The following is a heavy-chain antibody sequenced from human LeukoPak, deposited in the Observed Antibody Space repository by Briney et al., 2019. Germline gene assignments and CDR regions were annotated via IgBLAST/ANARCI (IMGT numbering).Heavy chain of an antibody. CDR3: ARALAVVVLPETLDY. CDR1: GYTFTSYY. V-gene: IGHV1-46*01. Sequence: ASAKVSCKASGYTFTSYYMHWVRQAPGQGLGWMGIINPSGGSTSYAQKFQGRVTMTRDTSTSTVYMELSSLRSEDTAVYYCARALAVVVLPETLDYWGQGTLVTVSS. D-gene: IGHD2-15*01. J-gene: IGHJ4*02. CDR2: INPSGGST.